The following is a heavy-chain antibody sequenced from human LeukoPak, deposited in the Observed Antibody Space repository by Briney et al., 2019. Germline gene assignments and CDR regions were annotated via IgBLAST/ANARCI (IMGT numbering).Heavy chain of an antibody. CDR2: INHSGST. CDR1: GGSFSGYY. CDR3: ASGDDILTGYQNFDY. J-gene: IGHJ4*02. D-gene: IGHD3-9*01. V-gene: IGHV4-34*01. Sequence: YPSETLSLTCAVYGGSFSGYYWSWIRQPPGKGLEWIGEINHSGSTNYNPSLKSRVTISVDTSKNQFSLKLSSVTAADTAVYYCASGDDILTGYQNFDYWGQGTLVTVSS.